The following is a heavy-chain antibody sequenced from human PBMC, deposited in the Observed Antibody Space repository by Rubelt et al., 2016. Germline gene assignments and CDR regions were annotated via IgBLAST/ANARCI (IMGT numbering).Heavy chain of an antibody. V-gene: IGHV1-8*01. D-gene: IGHD3-10*01. CDR1: D. CDR2: MNPNSGNT. CDR3: ARELRGDRLAFDI. Sequence: DINWVRQATGQGLEWMGWMNPNSGNTGYAQKFQGRVTMTRNTSISTAYMELSSLRSEDTAVYYCARELRGDRLAFDIWGQGTMVTVSS. J-gene: IGHJ3*02.